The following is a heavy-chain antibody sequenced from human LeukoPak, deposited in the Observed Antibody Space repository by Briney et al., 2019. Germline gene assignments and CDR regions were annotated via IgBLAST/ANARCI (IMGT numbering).Heavy chain of an antibody. CDR1: GFTFRSYS. D-gene: IGHD2-15*01. CDR3: ASGGVAEGADY. Sequence: GGSLRLSCAASGFTFRSYSMNWVRQAPGKGLEWVSSISSSSSYIHYADSVKGRFAISRDNAKNSLYLQMHSLRAEDTAGYYCASGGVAEGADYWGQGTLVTVSS. CDR2: ISSSSSYI. V-gene: IGHV3-21*01. J-gene: IGHJ4*02.